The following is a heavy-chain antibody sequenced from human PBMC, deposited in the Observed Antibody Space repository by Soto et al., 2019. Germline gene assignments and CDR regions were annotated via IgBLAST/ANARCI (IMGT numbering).Heavy chain of an antibody. CDR2: IYYRGST. CDR3: ARDKLESYYYGMDV. D-gene: IGHD1-1*01. V-gene: IGHV4-31*03. Sequence: SETLSLTCTVSGGSISSGGYYWSWIRQHPGKGLEWIGYIYYRGSTYYNPSLKSRVTISVDTSKNQFSLKLSSVTAADTAVYYCARDKLESYYYGMDVWGQGTTVTVSS. J-gene: IGHJ6*02. CDR1: GGSISSGGYY.